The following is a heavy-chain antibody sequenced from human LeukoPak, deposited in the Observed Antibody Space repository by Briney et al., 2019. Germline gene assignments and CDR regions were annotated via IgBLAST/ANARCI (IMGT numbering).Heavy chain of an antibody. V-gene: IGHV3-21*06. CDR3: ARGRGWVDH. D-gene: IGHD3-16*01. Sequence: GGSLRLSCAASGFTFSSYSMNWDRQAPGKGLEWVSSISSGSSYIYYADSVKGRFTISRDNARNSVNLQLNSLRVEDTALYYCARGRGWVDHWGQGTLVTVSS. CDR2: ISSGSSYI. CDR1: GFTFSSYS. J-gene: IGHJ4*02.